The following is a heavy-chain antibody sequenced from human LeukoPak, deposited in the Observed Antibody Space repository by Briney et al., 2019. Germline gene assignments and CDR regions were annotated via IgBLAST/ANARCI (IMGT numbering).Heavy chain of an antibody. J-gene: IGHJ4*02. V-gene: IGHV3-23*01. CDR3: AKGRQWLASHYFDY. D-gene: IGHD6-19*01. Sequence: GGSLRLSCAASGFTFSTYAMSWVCQAPGKGLEWVSVISGGGSTTYYADSVKGRFSISRDNSKNTLYLEMNSLRAEDTAVYYCAKGRQWLASHYFDYWGQGTLVTVSS. CDR1: GFTFSTYA. CDR2: ISGGGSTT.